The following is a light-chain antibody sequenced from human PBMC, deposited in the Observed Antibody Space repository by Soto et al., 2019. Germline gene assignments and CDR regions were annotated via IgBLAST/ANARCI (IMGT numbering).Light chain of an antibody. CDR2: EAS. CDR3: HQRQSWPRT. J-gene: IGKJ1*01. V-gene: IGKV3-11*01. CDR1: QSVSSY. Sequence: VMTQSPVTLSVSTGDTATLSCRASQSVSSYLAWYQQKPGQAPRLLIYEASNRATGIPARFSGSGSGTDFTLTISDVEPEDFAVYYCHQRQSWPRTFGQGTKVAIK.